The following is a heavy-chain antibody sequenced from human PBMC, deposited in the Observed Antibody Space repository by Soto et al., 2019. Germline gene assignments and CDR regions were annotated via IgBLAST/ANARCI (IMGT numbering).Heavy chain of an antibody. CDR1: GFPFRSYA. J-gene: IGHJ4*02. D-gene: IGHD3-3*01. CDR3: AKGQYDFWSGYPLYYFDY. Sequence: PGGSLRLSCAASGFPFRSYAMSWVRPAPGKGLEWVSAISGSGGSTYYADSVKGRFTISRDNSKNTLYLQMNSLRAEDTAVYYCAKGQYDFWSGYPLYYFDYWGQGTLVTVSS. CDR2: ISGSGGST. V-gene: IGHV3-23*01.